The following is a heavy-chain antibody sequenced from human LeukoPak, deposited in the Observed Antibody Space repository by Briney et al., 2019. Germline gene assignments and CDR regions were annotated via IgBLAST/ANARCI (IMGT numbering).Heavy chain of an antibody. CDR1: GGSISTSNYY. CDR3: ARTVRFYSSSWYYYFDY. J-gene: IGHJ4*02. D-gene: IGHD6-13*01. CDR2: IFYSGST. V-gene: IGHV4-39*07. Sequence: SETLSLTCTVSGGSISTSNYYWGWIRQPPGKGLEWIGNIFYSGSTNYNPSLKSRVTISVDTSKNQFSLKLSSVTAADTAVYYCARTVRFYSSSWYYYFDYWGQGTLVTVSS.